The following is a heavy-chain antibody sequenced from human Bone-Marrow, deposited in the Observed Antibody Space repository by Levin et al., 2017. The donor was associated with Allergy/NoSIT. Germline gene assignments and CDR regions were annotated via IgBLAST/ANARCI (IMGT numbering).Heavy chain of an antibody. J-gene: IGHJ3*02. CDR1: GYTFTGYY. CDR3: ARGVGYRSGWSGTLNDAFDI. D-gene: IGHD6-19*01. Sequence: ASVKVSCKASGYTFTGYYMHWVRQAPGQGLEWMGRINPNSGGTNYAQKFQGRVTMTRDTSISTAYMELSRLRSDDTAVYYCARGVGYRSGWSGTLNDAFDIWGQGTMVTVSS. CDR2: INPNSGGT. V-gene: IGHV1-2*06.